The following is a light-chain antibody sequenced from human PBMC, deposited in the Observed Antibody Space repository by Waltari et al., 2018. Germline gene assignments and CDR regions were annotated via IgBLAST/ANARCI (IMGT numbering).Light chain of an antibody. CDR2: DVN. V-gene: IGLV2-11*01. CDR3: CSYAGNYLRV. CDR1: SSAVGYYNY. J-gene: IGLJ2*01. Sequence: QSALTQPRSVSGSPGQSVTISCTGTSSAVGYYNYVSWDQHQPGQAPEVIIYDVNERPSGVPDRFSGTKSGNTDYLTISGRQAEDEADYYCCSYAGNYLRVFGGGTKLTGL.